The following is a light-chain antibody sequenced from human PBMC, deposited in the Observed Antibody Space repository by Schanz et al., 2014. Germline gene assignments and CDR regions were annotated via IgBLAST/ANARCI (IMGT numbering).Light chain of an antibody. V-gene: IGKV3-20*01. CDR3: QQYGSSRT. J-gene: IGKJ1*01. CDR1: QSVSSY. Sequence: EIVLTQSPPTLSLSPGERATLSCRASQSVSSYLAWYQQKPGQAPRLLIYEASNRATGIPARFSGSGSGTDFTLTITRLEPEDFAVYYCQQYGSSRTFGQGTKVEIK. CDR2: EAS.